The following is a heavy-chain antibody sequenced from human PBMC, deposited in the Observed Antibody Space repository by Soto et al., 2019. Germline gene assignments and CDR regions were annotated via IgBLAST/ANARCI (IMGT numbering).Heavy chain of an antibody. Sequence: SETLSLTCTFSGGSISSYYWSWIRQPPGKGLEWIGYIYYSGSTNYNPSLKSRVTISVDTSKNQFSLKLSSVTAADTAVYYCGRDGGMYSRSKKGDWFDPWGQGTLVTVSS. J-gene: IGHJ5*02. CDR1: GGSISSYY. V-gene: IGHV4-59*01. CDR2: IYYSGST. D-gene: IGHD6-13*01. CDR3: GRDGGMYSRSKKGDWFDP.